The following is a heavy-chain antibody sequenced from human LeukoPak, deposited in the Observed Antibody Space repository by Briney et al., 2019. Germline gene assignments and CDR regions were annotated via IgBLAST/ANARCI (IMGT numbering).Heavy chain of an antibody. V-gene: IGHV3-23*01. J-gene: IGHJ4*02. CDR3: AKGRFFPSYYFDY. D-gene: IGHD3-3*01. Sequence: PGGSLRLSCAASGFTFSSYAMSWVRQATGKGLEWVSAISGSGGSTYYADSVQGRFTISRDNSKNTLYLQMNSLRAEDTAVYYCAKGRFFPSYYFDYWGQGTLVTVSS. CDR1: GFTFSSYA. CDR2: ISGSGGST.